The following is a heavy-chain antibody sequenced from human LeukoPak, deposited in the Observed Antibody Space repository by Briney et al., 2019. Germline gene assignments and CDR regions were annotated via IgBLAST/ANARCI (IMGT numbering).Heavy chain of an antibody. V-gene: IGHV1-69*05. D-gene: IGHD6-19*01. CDR3: ARDWRGYSSEPFDY. CDR1: GGTFSSYA. CDR2: IIPIFGTA. Sequence: EASVKVSCXASGGTFSSYAISWVRQAHGQGLEWMGRIIPIFGTANYAQKFQGRVTITTDESTSTAYMELSSLRSEDTAVYYCARDWRGYSSEPFDYWGQGTLVTVSS. J-gene: IGHJ4*02.